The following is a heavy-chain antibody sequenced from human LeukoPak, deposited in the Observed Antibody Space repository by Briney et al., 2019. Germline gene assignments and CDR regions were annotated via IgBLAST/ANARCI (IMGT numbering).Heavy chain of an antibody. CDR1: GYTFTSYG. CDR2: ISAYNGNT. V-gene: IGHV1-18*01. J-gene: IGHJ4*02. Sequence: ASVNVSCKASGYTFTSYGISWVRQAPGQGLEWMGWISAYNGNTNYAQKLQGRVTMTTDTSTSTAYMELRSLTSDDTAVYYCAREGYSSSWKGRPYYFDYWGQGTLVTVSS. CDR3: AREGYSSSWKGRPYYFDY. D-gene: IGHD6-13*01.